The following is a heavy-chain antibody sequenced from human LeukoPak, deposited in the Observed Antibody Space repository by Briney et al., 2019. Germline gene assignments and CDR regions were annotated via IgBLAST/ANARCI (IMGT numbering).Heavy chain of an antibody. J-gene: IGHJ5*02. D-gene: IGHD2-15*01. CDR3: ARQGVVVAATFHNWFDP. Sequence: GESLKIFCKGSGYIFTSYWISWVRQMPGKNLEWMGRIVPSDSYTNYSPSFQSHVTISADKSISTAYLQWSSLKASDTAMYYCARQGVVVAATFHNWFDPWGQGDLVTVSS. CDR1: GYIFTSYW. V-gene: IGHV5-10-1*01. CDR2: IVPSDSYT.